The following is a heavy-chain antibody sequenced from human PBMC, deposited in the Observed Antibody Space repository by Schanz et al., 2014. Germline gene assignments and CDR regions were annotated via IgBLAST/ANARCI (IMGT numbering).Heavy chain of an antibody. D-gene: IGHD2-15*01. CDR1: NYIFTKYY. Sequence: QVQLVQSGAEVKKPGASVKLSCKASNYIFTKYYIHWVRQAPGQGLEWMGIVNPGGGSTSVAQRFQTRVTLTRDTSTGTAYLGLTRLRFEDTAVYYCARGSLAGYVALLMAANDYWGQGTLLTVSS. CDR3: ARGSLAGYVALLMAANDY. J-gene: IGHJ4*02. CDR2: VNPGGGST. V-gene: IGHV1-46*01.